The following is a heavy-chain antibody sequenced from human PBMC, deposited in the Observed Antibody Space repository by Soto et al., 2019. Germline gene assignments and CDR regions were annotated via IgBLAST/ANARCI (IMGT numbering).Heavy chain of an antibody. CDR1: GGTFSNFG. D-gene: IGHD1-26*01. Sequence: GASVKVSCKASGGTFSNFGFSWVRQAPGQGLEWMGGIIPIFASSNYPQKFQGRVTMTRDTSTSTVHMELITLRSEDTAVYYCARSQVGRPLDVWGPGTTVTVSS. J-gene: IGHJ6*02. V-gene: IGHV1-69*05. CDR2: IIPIFASS. CDR3: ARSQVGRPLDV.